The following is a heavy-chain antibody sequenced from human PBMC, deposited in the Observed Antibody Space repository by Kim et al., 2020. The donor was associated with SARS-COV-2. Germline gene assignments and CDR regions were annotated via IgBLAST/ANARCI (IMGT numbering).Heavy chain of an antibody. CDR2: ISAYNGNT. CDR1: GYTFTSYG. CDR3: ARVGEDCSSTSCYFHLFDY. Sequence: ASVKVSCKASGYTFTSYGISWVRQAPGQGLEWMGWISAYNGNTNYAQKLQGRVTMTTDTSTSTAYMELRSLRSDDTAVYYCARVGEDCSSTSCYFHLFDYWGQGTLVTVSS. J-gene: IGHJ4*02. V-gene: IGHV1-18*01. D-gene: IGHD2-2*01.